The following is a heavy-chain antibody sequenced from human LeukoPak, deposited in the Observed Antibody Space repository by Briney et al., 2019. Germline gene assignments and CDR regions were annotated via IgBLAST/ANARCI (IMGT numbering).Heavy chain of an antibody. CDR3: AKDRLVPGSVLDY. D-gene: IGHD6-19*01. CDR2: IQHDGSNY. Sequence: PGGSLRLFCAASGFTFNDYNMHWVRQAPGKGLEWVAFIQHDGSNYFYVDSVKGRFTISRDKSKNTLYLQMNSLRAEDTAVYYCAKDRLVPGSVLDYWGQGTLVTVSS. CDR1: GFTFNDYN. V-gene: IGHV3-30*02. J-gene: IGHJ4*02.